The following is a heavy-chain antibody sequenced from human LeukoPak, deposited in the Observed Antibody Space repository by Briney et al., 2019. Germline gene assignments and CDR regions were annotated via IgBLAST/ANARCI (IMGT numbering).Heavy chain of an antibody. CDR3: ARGRSAAGNFDY. Sequence: KPSETLSLTCAVYGGSFSGYYWSWIRHQPGKGLEWIGYIYSSGSTDYNPSLKSRLAISVDTPKNQFSLKVTSVTAADTAVYYCARGRSAAGNFDYWGQGTLVTVSS. J-gene: IGHJ4*02. V-gene: IGHV4-34*09. CDR1: GGSFSGYY. D-gene: IGHD6-13*01. CDR2: IYSSGST.